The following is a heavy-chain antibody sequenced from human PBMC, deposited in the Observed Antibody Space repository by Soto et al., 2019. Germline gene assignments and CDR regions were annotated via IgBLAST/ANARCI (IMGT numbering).Heavy chain of an antibody. J-gene: IGHJ6*02. Sequence: QVQLVESGGGVVQPGRSLRLSCAASGFTFSSYGMHWVRQAPGKGLEWVAVISYDGSNKYYADSVKGRFTISRDNSKNTLYLQMNSLRAEDTAVLYCAKDRTPFWWIDVFYAMDVWGQGTTVTVSS. V-gene: IGHV3-30*18. CDR2: ISYDGSNK. CDR1: GFTFSSYG. CDR3: AKDRTPFWWIDVFYAMDV. D-gene: IGHD3-16*01.